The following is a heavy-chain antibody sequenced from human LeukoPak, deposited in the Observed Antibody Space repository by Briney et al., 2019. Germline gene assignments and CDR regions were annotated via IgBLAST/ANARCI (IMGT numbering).Heavy chain of an antibody. CDR1: GYSISSGYY. Sequence: PSETLSLTCAVSGYSISSGYYWGWIRQPPGKGLEWIASVYHSGSTYYNPSLKSRVTISVDTSKNQFSLKLSSVTAADTAVYYCATTYCGGDCYIIEYYFDYWGQGTLVTVSS. D-gene: IGHD2-21*01. CDR3: ATTYCGGDCYIIEYYFDY. CDR2: VYHSGST. V-gene: IGHV4-38-2*01. J-gene: IGHJ4*02.